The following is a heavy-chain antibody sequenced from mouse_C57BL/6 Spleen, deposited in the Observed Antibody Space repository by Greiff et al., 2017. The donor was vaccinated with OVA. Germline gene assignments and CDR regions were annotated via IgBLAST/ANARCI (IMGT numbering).Heavy chain of an antibody. Sequence: EVQLQQSGPELMKPGASVKISCKASGYTFTDYYMNWVKQSHGKSLEWIGDINPNNGGTSYNQKFKGKATLTVDKSSSTAYMELRSLTSEDSAVYYCARSGYFDVWGTGTTVTVSS. J-gene: IGHJ1*03. CDR3: ARSGYFDV. CDR2: INPNNGGT. V-gene: IGHV1-26*01. CDR1: GYTFTDYY.